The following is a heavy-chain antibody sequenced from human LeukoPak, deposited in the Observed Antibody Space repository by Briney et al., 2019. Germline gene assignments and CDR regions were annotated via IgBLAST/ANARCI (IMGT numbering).Heavy chain of an antibody. J-gene: IGHJ4*02. Sequence: PGGSLRLSCAASGFTFSSYAMSWVRQAPGKGLEWVSAISGSGGSTYYADSVKGRFTIPRDNSKNTLYLQMNSLRAEDTAVYYCASASSHRIAAGGDYWGQGTLVTVSS. V-gene: IGHV3-23*01. CDR1: GFTFSSYA. CDR3: ASASSHRIAAGGDY. CDR2: ISGSGGST. D-gene: IGHD6-13*01.